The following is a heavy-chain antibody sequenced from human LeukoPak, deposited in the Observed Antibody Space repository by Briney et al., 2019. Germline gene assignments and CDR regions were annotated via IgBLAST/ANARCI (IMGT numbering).Heavy chain of an antibody. CDR1: GYTFTSYG. CDR3: ARDLIVVVPAAIPIDYYYYGMDV. D-gene: IGHD2-2*02. Sequence: GASVTVSCKASGYTFTSYGISWVRQAPGQGLEWMGWISAYNGNTNYAQKLQGRVTMTTDTSTSTAYMELRSLRSDDTAVYYCARDLIVVVPAAIPIDYYYYGMDVWGQGTTVTVSS. V-gene: IGHV1-18*01. J-gene: IGHJ6*02. CDR2: ISAYNGNT.